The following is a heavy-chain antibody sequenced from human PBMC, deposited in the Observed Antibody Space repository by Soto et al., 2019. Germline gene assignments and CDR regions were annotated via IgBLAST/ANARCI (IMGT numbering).Heavy chain of an antibody. V-gene: IGHV4-4*02. CDR1: GGSISSSNW. Sequence: QVQLQESGPGLVKPSGTLSLTCAVSGGSISSSNWWSWVRQSPGKGREWIGEIYHSGNTNYNPSLQSRVTISVDNSKNPFSLKLSSVTAADTAVYYCARLDFGTVTSSPWGQGTLVTVSS. CDR2: IYHSGNT. J-gene: IGHJ5*02. D-gene: IGHD4-17*01. CDR3: ARLDFGTVTSSP.